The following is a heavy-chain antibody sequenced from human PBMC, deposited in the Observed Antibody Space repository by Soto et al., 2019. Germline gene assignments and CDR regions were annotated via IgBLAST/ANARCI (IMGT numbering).Heavy chain of an antibody. Sequence: PGGSLRLSCTASGISSSRYAMSWARQAPGKGLEWVSALSGSDDNTYYTDSVKGRLTISRDNSKNTLYLQMNSLRAEDTAVSYCAKDASYPAAEPDYWGQGTLVTVSS. CDR2: LSGSDDNT. J-gene: IGHJ4*02. D-gene: IGHD2-2*01. V-gene: IGHV3-23*01. CDR1: GISSSRYA. CDR3: AKDASYPAAEPDY.